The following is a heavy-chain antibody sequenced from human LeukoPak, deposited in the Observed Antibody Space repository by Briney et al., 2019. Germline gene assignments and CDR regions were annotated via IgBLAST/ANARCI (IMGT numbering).Heavy chain of an antibody. CDR3: ARSSGWGYYYYMDV. J-gene: IGHJ6*03. CDR1: GFTFSSYS. V-gene: IGHV3-48*01. CDR2: ISSSSTI. D-gene: IGHD6-19*01. Sequence: GGSLRLSCAASGFTFSSYSMNWVRQAPGKGLEWVSYISSSSTIYYADSVKGRFTISRDNAKNSLYLQMNSLRAEDTAVYYCARSSGWGYYYYMDVWGKGTTVTISS.